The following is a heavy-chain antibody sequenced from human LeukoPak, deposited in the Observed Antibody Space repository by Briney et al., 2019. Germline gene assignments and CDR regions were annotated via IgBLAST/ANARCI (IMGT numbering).Heavy chain of an antibody. CDR3: ASLLTPYHGSGGGGMDV. CDR2: ISSGGGFT. D-gene: IGHD3-10*01. J-gene: IGHJ6*02. V-gene: IGHV3-23*01. CDR1: GFTFSTYA. Sequence: PGGSLRLSCAASGFTFSTYAMSWVRQAPGKGLEWVSTISSGGGFTYYSDSVKGRFTISRDNAKDTLYLQMTSLRVEDTAVYSCASLLTPYHGSGGGGMDVWGQGTTVTVSS.